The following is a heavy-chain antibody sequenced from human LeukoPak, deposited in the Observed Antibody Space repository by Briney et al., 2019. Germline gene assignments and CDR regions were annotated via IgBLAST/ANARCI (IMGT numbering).Heavy chain of an antibody. D-gene: IGHD3-3*01. Sequence: SETLSLTCAVYGGSFSGYYWSWIRQPPGKGLEWIGEIDHTGSTNYNPSLKSRVTMSVDTSKNQFSLKLSSVTAADTAVYYCARDGSLGAIFGVVPGGGQGTLVTVSS. CDR1: GGSFSGYY. CDR2: IDHTGST. V-gene: IGHV4-34*01. CDR3: ARDGSLGAIFGVVPG. J-gene: IGHJ4*02.